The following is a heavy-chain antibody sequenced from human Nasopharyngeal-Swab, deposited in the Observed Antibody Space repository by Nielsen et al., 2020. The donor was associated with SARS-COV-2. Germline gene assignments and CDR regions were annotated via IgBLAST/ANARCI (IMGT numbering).Heavy chain of an antibody. D-gene: IGHD2-15*01. CDR2: ISYDGSNK. V-gene: IGHV3-30*03. Sequence: WIRQPPGKGLEWVAVISYDGSNKYYADSVKGRFTISGDNSKNTLYLQMNSLRAEDTAVYYCARDGLDCSGGSCYSWAYYYYGMDVWGQGTTDTVSS. CDR3: ARDGLDCSGGSCYSWAYYYYGMDV. J-gene: IGHJ6*02.